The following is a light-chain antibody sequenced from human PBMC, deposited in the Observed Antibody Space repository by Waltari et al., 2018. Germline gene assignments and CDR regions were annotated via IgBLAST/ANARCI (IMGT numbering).Light chain of an antibody. V-gene: IGLV3-19*01. CDR2: GKN. CDR3: NSRDSRGHPLV. J-gene: IGLJ1*01. CDR1: SLRYYY. Sequence: SYELTQPPSVSVSPGQTARITCQGDSLRYYYVNWYHQKPGQAPVLVMYGKNNRPSGIPDRFSGSYSGTTASLIITGAQAEDEGDYYCNSRDSRGHPLVFGTGTKVTVL.